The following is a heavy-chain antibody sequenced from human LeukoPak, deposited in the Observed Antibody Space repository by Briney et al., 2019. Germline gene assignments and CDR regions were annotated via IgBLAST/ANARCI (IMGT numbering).Heavy chain of an antibody. Sequence: GRSLRLSCAASGFSFSNYAMHWVRQAPGKGLEWVAVISYHGRNKYFADSVKGRFTISRDNSKSMLWLQMNSLRVDDTAVYYCAAEAGDSPDYGGQGTLVTVSS. D-gene: IGHD3-16*01. V-gene: IGHV3-30*04. CDR1: GFSFSNYA. CDR3: AAEAGDSPDY. CDR2: ISYHGRNK. J-gene: IGHJ4*02.